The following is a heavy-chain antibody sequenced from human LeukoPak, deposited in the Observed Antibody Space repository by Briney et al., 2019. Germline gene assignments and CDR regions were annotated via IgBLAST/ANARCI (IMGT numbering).Heavy chain of an antibody. D-gene: IGHD3-3*01. CDR3: ARSASEFWSGYRADNYMDV. CDR2: TSRRGSYV. J-gene: IGHJ6*03. CDR1: GFTFSGYS. Sequence: GGSLRLSCTASGFTFSGYSLNWVRQAPGKGLEWVSTTSRRGSYVYYADKVKGRFTISRDNAKNSLYLQMNSLRAEDTAVYYCARSASEFWSGYRADNYMDVWGKGTTVTVS. V-gene: IGHV3-21*06.